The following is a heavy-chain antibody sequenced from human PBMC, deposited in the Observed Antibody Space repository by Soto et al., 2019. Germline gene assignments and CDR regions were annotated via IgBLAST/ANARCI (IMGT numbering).Heavy chain of an antibody. D-gene: IGHD5-18*01. CDR1: GFTFLDYY. J-gene: IGHJ4*02. CDR2: ISSSGSTI. CDR3: ARKTWIQLWFLDY. V-gene: IGHV3-11*01. Sequence: GGSLRLSCAASGFTFLDYYMSWIRQAPGKGLEWVSYISSSGSTIYYADSVKGRFTISRDNAKNSLYLQMNSLRAEDTAVYYCARKTWIQLWFLDYWGQGTLVTVSS.